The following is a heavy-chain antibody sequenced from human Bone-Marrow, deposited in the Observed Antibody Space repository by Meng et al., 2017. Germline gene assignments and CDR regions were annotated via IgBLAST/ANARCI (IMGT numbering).Heavy chain of an antibody. J-gene: IGHJ4*02. CDR2: IKQDGSEK. V-gene: IGHV3-7*01. CDR1: GFTFSSYW. D-gene: IGHD2-15*01. Sequence: LSLTCAASGFTFSSYWMSWVRQAPGKGLEWVANIKQDGSEKYYVDSVKGRFTISRDNAKNSLYLQMNSLRAEDTAVYYCARIARRGGYCSGGSCYSAAGGFDYWGQGTLVTVSS. CDR3: ARIARRGGYCSGGSCYSAAGGFDY.